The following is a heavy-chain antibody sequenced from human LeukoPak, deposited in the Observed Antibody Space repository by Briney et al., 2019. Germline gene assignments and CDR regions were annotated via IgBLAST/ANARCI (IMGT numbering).Heavy chain of an antibody. Sequence: PGGSLRLSCAASGFTFSSYWMTWVRQAPGKGLGWVANIKQDGSEKYYVDFVKGRFTISRDNAKNSLYLQMNSLRAEDTALYYCARGGTRVYSPSDYWGQGTRVTVSS. J-gene: IGHJ4*02. CDR1: GFTFSSYW. V-gene: IGHV3-7*01. CDR2: IKQDGSEK. D-gene: IGHD5-18*01. CDR3: ARGGTRVYSPSDY.